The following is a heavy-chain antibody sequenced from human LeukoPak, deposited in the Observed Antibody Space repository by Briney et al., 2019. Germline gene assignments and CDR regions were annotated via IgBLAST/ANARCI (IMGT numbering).Heavy chain of an antibody. CDR3: ARYRYYDILTGYYIGYFDY. CDR2: INPNGGTT. CDR1: GYTFTSYY. V-gene: IGHV1-46*01. J-gene: IGHJ4*02. Sequence: ASVKVSCKASGYTFTSYYIHWVRQAPGQGLEWIGIINPNGGTTSYAQTFQGRVTMTRDTSTSTAYMELSRLRSDDTAVYYCARYRYYDILTGYYIGYFDYWGQGTLVTVSS. D-gene: IGHD3-9*01.